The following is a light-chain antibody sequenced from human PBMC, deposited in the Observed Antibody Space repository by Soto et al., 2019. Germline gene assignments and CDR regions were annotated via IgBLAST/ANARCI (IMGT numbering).Light chain of an antibody. Sequence: QAVVTQPPSVSGAPGQRVTISCTGSSSNIGAGYEVHWYQQLPGTASKLLIYGNNNRPSGVPDRISGSKSGTSVSLAITGLRAEDEADYYCLSYDSSLGVVFGGGTKLTVL. CDR1: SSNIGAGYE. V-gene: IGLV1-40*01. J-gene: IGLJ3*02. CDR3: LSYDSSLGVV. CDR2: GNN.